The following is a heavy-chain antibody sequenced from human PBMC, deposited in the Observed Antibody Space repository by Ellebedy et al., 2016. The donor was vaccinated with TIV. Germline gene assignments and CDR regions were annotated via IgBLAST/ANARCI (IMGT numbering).Heavy chain of an antibody. D-gene: IGHD2-15*01. CDR1: RFTFSSYS. Sequence: PGGSLRLSCAASRFTFSSYSMNWVRQAPGKGLEWVPSIITSISYIYYADSVKVRFTISIDKAKNSLYLQMNSLRAEDTAVYYCARDGKEEDGREIVVVVAAHYYYGMDVWGQGTTVTVSS. V-gene: IGHV3-21*01. CDR2: IITSISYI. CDR3: ARDGKEEDGREIVVVVAAHYYYGMDV. J-gene: IGHJ6*02.